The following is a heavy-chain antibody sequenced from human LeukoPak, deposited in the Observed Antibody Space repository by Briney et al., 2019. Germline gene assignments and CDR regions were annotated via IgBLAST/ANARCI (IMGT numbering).Heavy chain of an antibody. V-gene: IGHV3-74*01. J-gene: IGHJ4*02. CDR2: ITGDGSIT. Sequence: GGSLRLSCAASGFIFRSSWMHWVRQAPGKGLVWVSRITGDGSITTYADSVKGRFTISRDNAKNTLYLQMNSLRAEDTAVYYCARAPLLDEGYWGQGTLVTVSS. CDR1: GFIFRSSW. CDR3: ARAPLLDEGY.